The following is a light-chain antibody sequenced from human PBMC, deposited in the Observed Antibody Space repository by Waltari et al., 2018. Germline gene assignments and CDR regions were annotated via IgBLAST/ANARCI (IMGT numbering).Light chain of an antibody. CDR3: CSFTSSSTWI. V-gene: IGLV2-14*03. Sequence: QSALTQPASVSGSPGQSLTISCTGSTSDLGAYNYVSWYQQHPGKAPKRIIFDVSSRPSGVSPRFSGSKSANTASLIISGLQAEDEADYYCCSFTSSSTWIFGGGTKLTVL. CDR2: DVS. J-gene: IGLJ2*01. CDR1: TSDLGAYNY.